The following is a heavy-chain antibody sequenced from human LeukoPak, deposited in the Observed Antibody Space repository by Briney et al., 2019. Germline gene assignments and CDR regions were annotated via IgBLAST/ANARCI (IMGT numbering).Heavy chain of an antibody. CDR1: GFIASRNY. D-gene: IGHD5-24*01. V-gene: IGHV3-53*01. CDR2: IYSGGDT. J-gene: IGHJ4*02. CDR3: ARRGDGYNLYYFDY. Sequence: GGSLRLSCAVSGFIASRNYMSWVRQAPGKGLEWVSIIYSGGDTYYADSVKGRFTISRDNSNNTLYLQMNSLRAEDTAVYYCARRGDGYNLYYFDYWGQGTLVTVSS.